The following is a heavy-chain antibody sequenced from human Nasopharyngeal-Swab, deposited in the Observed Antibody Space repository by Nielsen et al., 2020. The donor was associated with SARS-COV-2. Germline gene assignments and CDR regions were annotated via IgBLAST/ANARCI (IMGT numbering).Heavy chain of an antibody. CDR2: IWYDGSNK. V-gene: IGHV3-33*01. CDR1: GFTFSSYG. J-gene: IGHJ6*02. CDR3: ATSTSDYYYGMDV. D-gene: IGHD2-2*01. Sequence: LSLTCAASGFTFSSYGMHWVRQAPGKGLEWVAVIWYDGSNKYYADSVKGRFTISRDNSKNTPYLQMNSLRAEDTAVYYCATSTSDYYYGMDVWGQGTTVTVSS.